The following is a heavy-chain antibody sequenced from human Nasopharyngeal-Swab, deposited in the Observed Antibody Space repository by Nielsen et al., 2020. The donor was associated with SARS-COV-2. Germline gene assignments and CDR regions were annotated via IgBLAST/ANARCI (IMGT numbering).Heavy chain of an antibody. CDR1: GFTFSSYG. D-gene: IGHD1-26*01. Sequence: TLSLTCAASGFTFSSYGMHWVRQAPGKGLEWVAVISYDGSNKYYADSVKGRFTISRDNSKNTLYLQMNSLRAEDTAVYYCAKDQGGSYFYWGQGTLVTVSS. CDR2: ISYDGSNK. J-gene: IGHJ4*02. V-gene: IGHV3-30*18. CDR3: AKDQGGSYFY.